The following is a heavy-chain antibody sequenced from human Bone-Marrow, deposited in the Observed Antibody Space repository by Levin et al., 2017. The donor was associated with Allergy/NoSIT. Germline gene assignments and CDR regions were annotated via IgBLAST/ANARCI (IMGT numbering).Heavy chain of an antibody. V-gene: IGHV3-21*01. CDR1: GFTFSDYT. J-gene: IGHJ4*02. Sequence: ETLSLTCAASGFTFSDYTMIWVRQAPGKGLEWVSSITSSSTYIFNADSVKGRFTISRDNAKNSLYLQMNSLRAEDTSFYYCVKVAVGLAPRYDYWGQGALVTVSS. D-gene: IGHD1-26*01. CDR3: VKVAVGLAPRYDY. CDR2: ITSSSTYI.